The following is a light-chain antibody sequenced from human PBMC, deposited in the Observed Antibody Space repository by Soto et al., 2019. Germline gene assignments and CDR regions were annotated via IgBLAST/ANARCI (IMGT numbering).Light chain of an antibody. V-gene: IGKV3-11*01. CDR3: QQYNKWPIT. CDR1: QSVSSN. Sequence: VLTQSPATLSLSPGERATLSCRASQSVSSNLAWYQQKPGQAPRLLIYDASNRATGIPARFSGSGSGTDFTLTISSLEPEDFATYYCQQYNKWPITFGQGTRLEIK. CDR2: DAS. J-gene: IGKJ5*01.